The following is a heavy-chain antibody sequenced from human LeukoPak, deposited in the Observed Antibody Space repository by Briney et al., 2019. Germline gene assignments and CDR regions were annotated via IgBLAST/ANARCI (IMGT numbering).Heavy chain of an antibody. CDR2: IYHSGST. CDR3: ARGDYGMLYYGMDV. V-gene: IGHV4-30-2*01. CDR1: GGSISSGGYS. Sequence: SETLSLTCAVSGGSISSGGYSWSWIRQPPGKGLEWIGYIYHSGSTYHNPSLKSRVTISVDRSKNQFSLKLSSVTAADTAVYYCARGDYGMLYYGMDVWGQGTTVTVSS. J-gene: IGHJ6*02. D-gene: IGHD4-17*01.